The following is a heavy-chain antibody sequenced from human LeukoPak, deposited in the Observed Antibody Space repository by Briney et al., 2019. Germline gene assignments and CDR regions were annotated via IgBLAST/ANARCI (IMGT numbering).Heavy chain of an antibody. CDR1: GGSISTYY. D-gene: IGHD5-18*01. V-gene: IGHV4-59*08. J-gene: IGHJ4*02. Sequence: SDTLSLTCTVSGGSISTYYWSWLRQPPGKGLEWIGYISYNGNTNYNPSLKSRIIISVDTSKSQFSLTLNSVTAADTAIYYCSRYRRTSALGFDLWGQGNLVTVSS. CDR2: ISYNGNT. CDR3: SRYRRTSALGFDL.